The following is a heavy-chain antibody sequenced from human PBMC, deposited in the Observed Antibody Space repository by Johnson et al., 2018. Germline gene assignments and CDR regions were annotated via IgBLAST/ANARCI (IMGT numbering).Heavy chain of an antibody. J-gene: IGHJ4*02. CDR2: INSDGGTT. CDR1: GFTFSSYW. D-gene: IGHD1-26*01. V-gene: IGHV3-74*01. CDR3: AKDGSVAWRPLDY. Sequence: VQLQESGGGLIQPGGSLRLSCAASGFTFSSYWMHWVRQAPGKGLVWVSRINSDGGTTTYADSVKGRFTISRDNAKNTLYLQMNSLRAEDTAIYDCAKDGSVAWRPLDYGGRGTLVTVSS.